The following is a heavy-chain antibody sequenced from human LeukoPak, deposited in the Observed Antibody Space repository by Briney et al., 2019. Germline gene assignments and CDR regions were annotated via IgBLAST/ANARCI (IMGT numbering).Heavy chain of an antibody. D-gene: IGHD3-22*01. CDR2: IWYDGSNK. Sequence: GRSLRLSCAASGFTFSSHGMYWVRQAPGKGLEWVALIWYDGSNKYYADSVKGRFTISRDNPNNTLYLQMNSLRAEDTAVYYCARSGRGYYDSLDHWGQGDLVTVSS. V-gene: IGHV3-33*07. J-gene: IGHJ4*02. CDR3: ARSGRGYYDSLDH. CDR1: GFTFSSHG.